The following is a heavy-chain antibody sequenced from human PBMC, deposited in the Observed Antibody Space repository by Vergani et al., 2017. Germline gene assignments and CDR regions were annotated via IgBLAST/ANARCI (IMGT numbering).Heavy chain of an antibody. V-gene: IGHV1-46*03. CDR1: GYTFTSYY. J-gene: IGHJ4*02. Sequence: QVQLVQSGAEVKKPGASVKVSCKASGYTFTSYYMHWVRQAPGQGLEWMGIINPSGGSTSYGQKFQGRVTMTRDTSTSTVYMELSSLRSEDTAVYYCAREQGYCSSTSCHXFDYWGQGTLVTVSA. D-gene: IGHD2-2*01. CDR2: INPSGGST. CDR3: AREQGYCSSTSCHXFDY.